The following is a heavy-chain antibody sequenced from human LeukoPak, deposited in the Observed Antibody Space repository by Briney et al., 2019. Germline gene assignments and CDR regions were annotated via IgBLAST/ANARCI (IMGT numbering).Heavy chain of an antibody. CDR1: GYTFTGYY. V-gene: IGHV1-18*04. CDR2: ISAYNGNT. CDR3: ARYDSSVQTPIDY. Sequence: ASVKVSCKASGYTFTGYYMHWVRQAPGQGLEWMGWISAYNGNTNYAQKLQGRVTMTTDTSTSTAYMELRSLRSDDTAVYYCARYDSSVQTPIDYWGQGTLVTVSS. D-gene: IGHD3-22*01. J-gene: IGHJ4*02.